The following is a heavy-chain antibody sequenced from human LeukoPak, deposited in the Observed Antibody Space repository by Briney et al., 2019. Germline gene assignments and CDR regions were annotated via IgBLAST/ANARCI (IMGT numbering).Heavy chain of an antibody. D-gene: IGHD6-6*01. CDR2: ISSSSSYI. Sequence: PGGSLRLSCAASGFTFSSYSMNWVRQAPGKGLEWVSSISSSSSYIYYADSVKGRFTISRDNAKNSLYLQMNSLRAEDTAVYYCARDEQLVQGLLDYWGQGTLVTVPS. J-gene: IGHJ4*02. CDR1: GFTFSSYS. V-gene: IGHV3-21*01. CDR3: ARDEQLVQGLLDY.